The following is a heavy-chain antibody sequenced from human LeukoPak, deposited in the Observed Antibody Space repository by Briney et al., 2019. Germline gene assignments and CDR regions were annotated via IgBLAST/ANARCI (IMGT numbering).Heavy chain of an antibody. CDR2: INDSGST. CDR1: GGSISSYY. J-gene: IGHJ4*02. V-gene: IGHV4-34*01. CDR3: ARRDSSGYYFKDMDY. Sequence: SETLSLTCTVSGGSISSYYWSWIRQPPGKGLEWIGEINDSGSTNYNPSLKSRVTISVDTSNDQFSLKLSSVTAADTAVYYCARRDSSGYYFKDMDYWGQGTLVTVSS. D-gene: IGHD3-22*01.